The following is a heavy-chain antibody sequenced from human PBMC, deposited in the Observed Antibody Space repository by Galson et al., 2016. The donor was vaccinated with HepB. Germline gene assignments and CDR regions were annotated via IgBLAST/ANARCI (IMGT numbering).Heavy chain of an antibody. Sequence: SLRLSCAASGFTFRSYAMTWVRQAPGKGLEWVSTISGSGGSTYHADSVKGRFTISRDNSKSTVYLQMNSLRAEDTAVYYCAKFASGTYYLDSFDYWGQGTLVTVSS. CDR2: ISGSGGST. CDR1: GFTFRSYA. CDR3: AKFASGTYYLDSFDY. D-gene: IGHD3-10*01. J-gene: IGHJ4*02. V-gene: IGHV3-23*01.